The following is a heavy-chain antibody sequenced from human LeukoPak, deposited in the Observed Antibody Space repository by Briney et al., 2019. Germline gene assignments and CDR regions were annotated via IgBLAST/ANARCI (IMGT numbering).Heavy chain of an antibody. Sequence: GGSLRLSCAASGFTVSSNYMSWVRQAPGKGLEWVSVIYSGGSTYYADSVKGRFTISRDNSKNTPYLQMASLRGEDTAVYYCARAPREGFSGSYHDYWGQGTLVTVSS. CDR2: IYSGGST. CDR1: GFTVSSNY. CDR3: ARAPREGFSGSYHDY. D-gene: IGHD1-26*01. J-gene: IGHJ4*02. V-gene: IGHV3-53*05.